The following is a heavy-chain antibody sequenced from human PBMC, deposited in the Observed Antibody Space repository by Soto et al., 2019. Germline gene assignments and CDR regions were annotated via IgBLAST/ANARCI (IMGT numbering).Heavy chain of an antibody. V-gene: IGHV4-34*01. CDR3: ARLQPPGYSSSWYSRWFDP. Sequence: SETLSLTCAVYGGSFSGYYWSWIRQPPGKGLEWIGEINHSGSTNYNPSLKSRVTISVDTSKNQFSLKLSSVTAADTAVYYCARLQPPGYSSSWYSRWFDPWGQGTLVTVSS. CDR1: GGSFSGYY. D-gene: IGHD6-13*01. CDR2: INHSGST. J-gene: IGHJ5*02.